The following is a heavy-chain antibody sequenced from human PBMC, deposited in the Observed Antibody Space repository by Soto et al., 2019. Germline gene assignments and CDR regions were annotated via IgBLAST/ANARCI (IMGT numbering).Heavy chain of an antibody. Sequence: SVKVSCKASGGTFGSYAISWVRQAPGQGLEWMGGIIPIFGTANYAQKFQGRVTITADKSTSTAYMELSSLRSEDTAVYYCARDLGGSCSGGSCYRGDYYYGMDVWGQGTTVTVSS. CDR1: GGTFGSYA. CDR2: IIPIFGTA. CDR3: ARDLGGSCSGGSCYRGDYYYGMDV. J-gene: IGHJ6*02. D-gene: IGHD2-15*01. V-gene: IGHV1-69*06.